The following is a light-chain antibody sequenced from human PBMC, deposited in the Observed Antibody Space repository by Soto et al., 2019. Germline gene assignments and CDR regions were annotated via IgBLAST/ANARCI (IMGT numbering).Light chain of an antibody. CDR3: YSTDSSNSRGV. V-gene: IGLV3-10*01. CDR2: GDN. CDR1: ALPKKN. J-gene: IGLJ2*01. Sequence: SYELTQPPSVSVSPGQTARITCSGDALPKKNAYWYQQRSGQAPVLVIYGDNKRPSGIPERFSVSSSGTVATLTISGAQVEDGADYFCYSTDSSNSRGVFGGGTKVTVL.